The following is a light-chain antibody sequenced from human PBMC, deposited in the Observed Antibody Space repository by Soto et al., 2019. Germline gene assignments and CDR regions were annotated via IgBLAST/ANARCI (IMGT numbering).Light chain of an antibody. J-gene: IGLJ3*02. CDR1: SSDVGGYNY. CDR2: DVS. Sequence: QSVLTQPRSVSGSPGQSVTISCTGTSSDVGGYNYVSWYQQHPGKAPKLMIYDVSKRPSGVPDRFSGSKSGNTASLTISGLQAEDEVDYYCCSYAGSYTFVFGGGTKLTFL. CDR3: CSYAGSYTFV. V-gene: IGLV2-11*01.